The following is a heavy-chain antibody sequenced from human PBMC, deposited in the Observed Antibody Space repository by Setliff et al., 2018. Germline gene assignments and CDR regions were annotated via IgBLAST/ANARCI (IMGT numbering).Heavy chain of an antibody. D-gene: IGHD1-7*01. CDR1: GGSISSYY. V-gene: IGHV4-4*07. CDR2: IYTSGST. J-gene: IGHJ6*02. CDR3: AGGNYGSRGRLYHYYYGMDV. Sequence: SETLSLTCTVSGGSISSYYWSWIRQPAGKGLEWIGRIYTSGSTNYNPSLKSRVTMSVDTSKNQFSLKLSSVTAADTAVYYCAGGNYGSRGRLYHYYYGMDVWGQGTTVTVSS.